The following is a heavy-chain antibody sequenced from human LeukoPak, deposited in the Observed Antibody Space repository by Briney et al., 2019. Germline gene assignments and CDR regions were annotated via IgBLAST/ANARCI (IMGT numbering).Heavy chain of an antibody. CDR3: AKDLYYNSRGTPTDY. CDR1: GFTFSSYA. Sequence: GSLRLSCAASGFTFSSYAMSWVRQAPGKGLEWVSAISGSGGSTYYADSVKGRLTISRDNSKNTLYLQMNSLRAEDTAVYYCAKDLYYNSRGTPTDYWGQGTLVTVSS. J-gene: IGHJ4*02. V-gene: IGHV3-23*01. D-gene: IGHD3-22*01. CDR2: ISGSGGST.